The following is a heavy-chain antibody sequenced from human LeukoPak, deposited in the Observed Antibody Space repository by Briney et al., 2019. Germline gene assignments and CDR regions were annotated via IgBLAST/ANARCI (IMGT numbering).Heavy chain of an antibody. D-gene: IGHD3-10*01. CDR2: IYYSGST. CDR1: GGSISSSSYY. Sequence: SETLSLTCTVSGGSISSSSYYWGWIRQPPGKGLEWIGGIYYSGSTYYNPSLKSRVTISVDTSKNQFSLKLSSVTAADTAVYYCASNVLLWFGELSSFDYWGQGTLVTVSS. CDR3: ASNVLLWFGELSSFDY. V-gene: IGHV4-39*01. J-gene: IGHJ4*02.